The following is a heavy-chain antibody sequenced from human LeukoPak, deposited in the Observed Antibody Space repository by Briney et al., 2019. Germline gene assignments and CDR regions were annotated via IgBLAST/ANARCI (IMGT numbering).Heavy chain of an antibody. CDR3: ARRAAGAFDY. V-gene: IGHV4-39*01. CDR2: IYYSGST. Sequence: SETLSLTCTVSGGSISSSSYYWAWIRQPPGKGLEWIGSIYYSGSTYYNPSLKSRVSISIDTSKNQFSLNLSSVTAADTAVYYCARRAAGAFDYWGQGTLVTVSS. D-gene: IGHD6-13*01. CDR1: GGSISSSSYY. J-gene: IGHJ4*02.